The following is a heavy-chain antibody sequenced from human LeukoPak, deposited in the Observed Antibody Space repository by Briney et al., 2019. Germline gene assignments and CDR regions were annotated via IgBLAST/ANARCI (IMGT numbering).Heavy chain of an antibody. CDR1: GGSLSGYY. D-gene: IGHD3-16*02. Sequence: PSETLSLTCAVYGGSLSGYYWSWIRQPPGKGLEWIGEINHSGSTNYNPSLKSRVTISVDTSKNQFSLKLSSVTAADTAVYYCARTPRSRFTFGGVFARHPFDYWGQGTLVTVSS. V-gene: IGHV4-34*01. CDR2: INHSGST. CDR3: ARTPRSRFTFGGVFARHPFDY. J-gene: IGHJ4*02.